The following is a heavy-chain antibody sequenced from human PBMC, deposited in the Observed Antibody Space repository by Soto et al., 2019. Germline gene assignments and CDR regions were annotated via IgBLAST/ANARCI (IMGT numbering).Heavy chain of an antibody. J-gene: IGHJ3*02. CDR2: IDPSDSYT. D-gene: IGHD3-16*01. V-gene: IGHV5-10-1*01. CDR1: GYSFTTYW. CDR3: ARPTPPLGGAHDGHDDFDI. Sequence: GESLKLSCKDSGYSFTTYWITWVRQMPGKGLEWMGKIDPSDSYTNYSPSFQGHVTISADKSISTAYLQWSSLKASDTAMYYCARPTPPLGGAHDGHDDFDIWGQGTMVTVSS.